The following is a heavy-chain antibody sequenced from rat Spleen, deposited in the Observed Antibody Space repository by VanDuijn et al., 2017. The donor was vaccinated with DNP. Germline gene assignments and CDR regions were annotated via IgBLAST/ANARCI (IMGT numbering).Heavy chain of an antibody. D-gene: IGHD1-4*01. CDR3: ARWTRYFDG. CDR2: ISYSGST. J-gene: IGHJ2*01. V-gene: IGHV3-1*01. Sequence: EVQLQDLGPGLVKPSQSLSLTCSVTGYSITSNNWSCIRQFPWNIVEYIGHISYSGSTHYNPSLISRMCITRDTSKNQFFLHLNSVTTEDTATYFCARWTRYFDGWGQGVMVTVSS. CDR1: GYSITSNN.